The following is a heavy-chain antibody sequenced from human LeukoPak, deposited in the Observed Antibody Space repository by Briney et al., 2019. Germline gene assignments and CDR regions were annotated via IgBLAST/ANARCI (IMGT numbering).Heavy chain of an antibody. J-gene: IGHJ3*02. Sequence: GGSLRLSCAASGFTFSSYWMSWVRQAPGKGLEWVANIKQDGSEKYYVDSVKGRFTISRDNAKNSLYLQMNSLRAEDTAVYYCATDYITIFGVVTSVYAFDIWGQGTMVTVSS. CDR2: IKQDGSEK. CDR3: ATDYITIFGVVTSVYAFDI. D-gene: IGHD3-3*01. CDR1: GFTFSSYW. V-gene: IGHV3-7*01.